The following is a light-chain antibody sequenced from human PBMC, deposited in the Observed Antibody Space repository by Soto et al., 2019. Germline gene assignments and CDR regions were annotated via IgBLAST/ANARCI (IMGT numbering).Light chain of an antibody. CDR1: QSIDIY. V-gene: IGKV1-39*01. Sequence: DIQMTQSPSSLSASVGDRVTITCRASQSIDIYLNWYQQKPGSAPKVLIYAASSLQSGVPSRFSGSGSGTDFTLTISNLQLEDFATYYCQQTYSTSITFGQGTQLDIK. CDR3: QQTYSTSIT. CDR2: AAS. J-gene: IGKJ5*01.